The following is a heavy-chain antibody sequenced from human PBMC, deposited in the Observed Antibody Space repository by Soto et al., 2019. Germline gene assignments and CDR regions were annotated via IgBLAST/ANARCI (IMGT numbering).Heavy chain of an antibody. J-gene: IGHJ4*02. CDR2: INAGNGNT. D-gene: IGHD2-15*01. CDR3: ARDRASGGTGIYDY. Sequence: GASVKVSCKASGYTFTSYAMHWVRQAPGQRLEWMGWINAGNGNTKYSQKFQGRVTITRDTSASTAYMELSSLRSEDTAVYYCARDRASGGTGIYDYWGQGTLVTVSS. V-gene: IGHV1-3*01. CDR1: GYTFTSYA.